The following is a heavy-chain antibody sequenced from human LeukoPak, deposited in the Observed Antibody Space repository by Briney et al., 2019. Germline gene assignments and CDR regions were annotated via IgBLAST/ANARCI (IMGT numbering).Heavy chain of an antibody. D-gene: IGHD2-2*01. Sequence: SETLSLTCTVSGGSISSYYWSWIRQPPGKGLEWIGYIYYSGSTNYNPSLKSRVTISVDTSKNQFSLKLSSVTAADTAVYYCARALDYCSSTSCYYMDVWGKGTTVTVSS. CDR2: IYYSGST. CDR3: ARALDYCSSTSCYYMDV. CDR1: GGSISSYY. V-gene: IGHV4-59*01. J-gene: IGHJ6*03.